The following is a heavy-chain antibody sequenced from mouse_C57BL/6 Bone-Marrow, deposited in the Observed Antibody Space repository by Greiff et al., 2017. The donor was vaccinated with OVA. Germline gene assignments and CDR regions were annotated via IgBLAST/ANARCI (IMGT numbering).Heavy chain of an antibody. CDR1: GYTFTSYW. CDR3: AREEEKPFAY. V-gene: IGHV1-52*01. Sequence: QVQLQQSGAELVRPGSSVKLSCKASGYTFTSYWMHWVKQRPIQGLEWIGNIDPSDSETHYNQKFKDKATLTVDKSSSTAYMQLSSLTSEDSAVYYCAREEEKPFAYWGQGTLVTVSA. CDR2: IDPSDSET. J-gene: IGHJ3*01.